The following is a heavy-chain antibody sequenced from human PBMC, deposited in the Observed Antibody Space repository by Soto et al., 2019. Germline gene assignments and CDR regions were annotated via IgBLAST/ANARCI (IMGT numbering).Heavy chain of an antibody. V-gene: IGHV1-69*02. CDR3: ARAVTGLRSYDFWSRHPFDY. CDR2: IIPILGIA. Sequence: ASVKVSCKASGGTFSSYTISWVRQAPGQGLEWMGRIIPILGIANYAQKFQGRVTITADKSTSTAYMELSSLRSEDTAVYYCARAVTGLRSYDFWSRHPFDYWGQGTLVTVSS. D-gene: IGHD3-3*01. J-gene: IGHJ4*02. CDR1: GGTFSSYT.